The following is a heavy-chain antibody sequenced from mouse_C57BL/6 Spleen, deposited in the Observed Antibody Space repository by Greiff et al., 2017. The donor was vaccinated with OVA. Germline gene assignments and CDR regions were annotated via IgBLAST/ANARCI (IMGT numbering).Heavy chain of an antibody. CDR2: ISSGGDYI. CDR3: TREGDMITTNYFDY. J-gene: IGHJ2*01. D-gene: IGHD2-4*01. CDR1: GFTFSSYA. V-gene: IGHV5-9-1*02. Sequence: EVMLVESGEGLVKPGGSLKLSCAASGFTFSSYAMSWVRQTPEKRLEWVAYISSGGDYIYYADTVKGRFTISRDNARNTLYLQMSSLKSEDTAMYYCTREGDMITTNYFDYWGQGTTLTVSS.